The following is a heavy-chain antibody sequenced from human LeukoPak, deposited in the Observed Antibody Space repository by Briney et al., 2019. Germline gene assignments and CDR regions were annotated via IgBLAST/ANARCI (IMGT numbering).Heavy chain of an antibody. V-gene: IGHV3-13*01. D-gene: IGHD6-13*01. CDR3: ARAAYSSTWYSRYFDL. J-gene: IGHJ2*01. CDR2: IGTAGEI. Sequence: GGSLRLSCAASGFTFSSYSMNWVRQAPGKGLEWVSGIGTAGEIYYPGSVKGRFTISRENAKNSLYLQMNSLRAGGTAVYYCARAAYSSTWYSRYFDLWGRGTLVTVSS. CDR1: GFTFSSYS.